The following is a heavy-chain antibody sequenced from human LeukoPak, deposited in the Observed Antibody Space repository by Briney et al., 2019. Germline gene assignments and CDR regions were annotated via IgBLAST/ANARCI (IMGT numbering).Heavy chain of an antibody. V-gene: IGHV3-13*04. CDR3: ARTRGRGPGGFFDS. CDR1: GFTFSNFD. CDR2: IGPAGDT. Sequence: PGGSLRLSCAASGFTFSNFDMHWVRQVTGKGLEWVSGIGPAGDTYYPGSVKGRFTISRENAKNSLYLQMNSLRAGDTALYYCARTRGRGPGGFFDSWGQGTLVTVSS. D-gene: IGHD3-10*01. J-gene: IGHJ4*02.